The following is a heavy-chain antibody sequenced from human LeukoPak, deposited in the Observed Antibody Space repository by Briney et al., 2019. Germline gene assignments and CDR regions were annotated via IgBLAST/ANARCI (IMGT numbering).Heavy chain of an antibody. V-gene: IGHV1-69*05. CDR1: GGTLSSYA. Sequence: ASVKVSCKASGGTLSSYAISWVRQAPGQGLEWMGRIIPIFGTANYAQKFQGRVTITTDESTSTAYMELSSLRSEDTAVYYCTRAPYNSGNYPYCFDYWGQGTLVTVSS. CDR2: IIPIFGTA. D-gene: IGHD1-26*01. CDR3: TRAPYNSGNYPYCFDY. J-gene: IGHJ4*02.